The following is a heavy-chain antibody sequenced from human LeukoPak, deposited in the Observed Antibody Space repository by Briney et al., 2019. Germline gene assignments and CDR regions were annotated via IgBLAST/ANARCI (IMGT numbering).Heavy chain of an antibody. V-gene: IGHV4-34*01. CDR1: GGSFSGYY. CDR3: ARRGRGYCSSTSCYRAGAVDI. D-gene: IGHD2-2*02. CDR2: INHSGST. Sequence: SETLSFTCAVYGGSFSGYYWSWIRQPPGKGLEWIGEINHSGSTNYNPSLKSRVTISVDTSKNQFSLKLSSVTAADTAVYYCARRGRGYCSSTSCYRAGAVDIWGQGTMVTVSS. J-gene: IGHJ3*02.